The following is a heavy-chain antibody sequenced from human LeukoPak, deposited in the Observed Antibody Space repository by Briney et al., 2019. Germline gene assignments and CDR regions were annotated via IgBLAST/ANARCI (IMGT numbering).Heavy chain of an antibody. D-gene: IGHD6-6*01. V-gene: IGHV4-34*01. CDR2: INHSGST. CDR1: GWSFSGYY. Sequence: SETLSLTCAVYGWSFSGYYLSWIRQPPGKGLEWIGEINHSGSTNYNPYLKSRVTISVDTSKNQFSLKLSSVTAADTAVYYCASLALLPSIAAPPDKWFDPWGQGTLVAVSS. J-gene: IGHJ5*02. CDR3: ASLALLPSIAAPPDKWFDP.